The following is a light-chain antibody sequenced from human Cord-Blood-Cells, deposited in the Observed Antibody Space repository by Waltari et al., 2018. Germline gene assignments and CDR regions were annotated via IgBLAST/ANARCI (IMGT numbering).Light chain of an antibody. CDR2: EGS. CDR3: CSYAGSSTFV. CDR1: SSDVGSYNI. J-gene: IGLJ1*01. Sequence: QSALTQPASASGSPGQSITISCTGTSSDVGSYNIVSWYQHPPGKAPKLMIYEGSKRPSGVSNRFSGSKSGNTASLTISGLQAEDEADYYCCSYAGSSTFVFGTGTKVTVL. V-gene: IGLV2-23*01.